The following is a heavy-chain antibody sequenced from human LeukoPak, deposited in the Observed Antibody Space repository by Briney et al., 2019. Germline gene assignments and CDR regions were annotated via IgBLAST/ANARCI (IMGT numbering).Heavy chain of an antibody. CDR1: GFTFSSHG. Sequence: PGGSLRLSCAGSGFTFSSHGMHWVRQAPGKGLEGVAVISYDGSNEYYADSVKGRFTISRDNSKNTLYLQMNSLRAEDTAVYYCARCVGGSGWSNFDYWGQGTLVTVSS. CDR2: ISYDGSNE. V-gene: IGHV3-30*03. D-gene: IGHD6-19*01. J-gene: IGHJ4*02. CDR3: ARCVGGSGWSNFDY.